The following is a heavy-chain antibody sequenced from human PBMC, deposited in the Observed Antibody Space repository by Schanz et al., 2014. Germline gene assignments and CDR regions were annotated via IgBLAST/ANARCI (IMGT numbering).Heavy chain of an antibody. CDR2: IEGDGTRT. J-gene: IGHJ3*01. CDR1: GFTFSSYW. CDR3: ARDADYNPTSDFWYDAHDF. Sequence: DVQLVESGGTLVQPGGSLIISCAASGFTFSSYWMVWLRQAPGKGLEWVANIEGDGTRTYYVDSVKGRFTVSRDNAENSLYVHMRSLRVDDTAVYYCARDADYNPTSDFWYDAHDFWGQGTVVTVSS. D-gene: IGHD1-1*01. V-gene: IGHV3-7*01.